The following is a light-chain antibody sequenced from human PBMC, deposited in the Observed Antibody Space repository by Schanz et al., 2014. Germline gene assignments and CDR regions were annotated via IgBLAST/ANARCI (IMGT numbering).Light chain of an antibody. CDR1: SSNIGNNY. J-gene: IGLJ3*02. Sequence: QSVLTQPPSVSAAPGQKVTISCSGSSSNIGNNYVSWYQQLPGTAPKLLIYDNNKRPSGIPDRFSGSKSGPSPTLGITGLQTGDEADYYCGTWDSSLSAEVFGGGTKLTVL. CDR3: GTWDSSLSAEV. V-gene: IGLV1-51*01. CDR2: DNN.